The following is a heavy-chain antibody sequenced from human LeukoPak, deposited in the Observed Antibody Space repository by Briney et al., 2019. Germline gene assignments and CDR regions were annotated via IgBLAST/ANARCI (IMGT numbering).Heavy chain of an antibody. CDR2: ISGSGGST. V-gene: IGHV3-23*01. CDR3: AKGYYDYVWGSYYFDY. CDR1: GFTFSSYA. D-gene: IGHD3-16*01. J-gene: IGHJ4*02. Sequence: GGSLRLSCAASGFTFSSYAMSWVRQAPGKGLEWVSAISGSGGSTYYADSVKGRFTISRDNSRDTLYLQMNSLRAEDTAIYYCAKGYYDYVWGSYYFDYWGQGTLVTVSS.